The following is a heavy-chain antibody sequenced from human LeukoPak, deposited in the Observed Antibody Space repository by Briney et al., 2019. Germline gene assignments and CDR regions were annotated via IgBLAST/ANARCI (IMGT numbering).Heavy chain of an antibody. J-gene: IGHJ4*02. D-gene: IGHD2-2*01. CDR2: ISKDGNNK. CDR3: AKVGVPATMELGTRGVATTIELDY. Sequence: PGGSLRLSCAASGFTFSTYGMHWVRQAPGKGLDWVAVISKDGNNKYYADSVKGRFTISRDNSKNTLYLQMNSLRAEDTALYYCAKVGVPATMELGTRGVATTIELDYWGQGILVTVSS. CDR1: GFTFSTYG. V-gene: IGHV3-30*18.